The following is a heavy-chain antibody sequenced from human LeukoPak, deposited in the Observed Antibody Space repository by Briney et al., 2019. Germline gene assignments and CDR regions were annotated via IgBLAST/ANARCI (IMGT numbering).Heavy chain of an antibody. J-gene: IGHJ4*02. CDR3: ARLSRGAAAGFDY. CDR2: IYYSGST. D-gene: IGHD6-13*01. V-gene: IGHV4-59*08. CDR1: GGSISSYY. Sequence: SETLSLTCAVSGGSISSYYWSWIREPPGKGLEWIGYIYYSGSTNYNPSLKSRVTISLDTSKKQFSLNLSSVTAADTAVYYCARLSRGAAAGFDYWGQGTLVTVSS.